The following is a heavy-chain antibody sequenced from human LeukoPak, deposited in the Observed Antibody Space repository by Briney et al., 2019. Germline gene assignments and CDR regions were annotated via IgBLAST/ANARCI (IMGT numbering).Heavy chain of an antibody. D-gene: IGHD3-3*01. CDR3: TTRVAYDSPDY. Sequence: PGGSLRLSCAASGFTFSNAWMSWVRQAPGKGLEWVGRIKSKTDGGTTDYAAPVKGRFTISRDDSKSTLYLQMNSLKTEDTAVYYCTTRVAYDSPDYWGQGTLVTDSS. J-gene: IGHJ4*02. V-gene: IGHV3-15*01. CDR2: IKSKTDGGTT. CDR1: GFTFSNAW.